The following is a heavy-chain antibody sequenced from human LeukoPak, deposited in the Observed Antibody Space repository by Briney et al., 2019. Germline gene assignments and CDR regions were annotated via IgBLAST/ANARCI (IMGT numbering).Heavy chain of an antibody. J-gene: IGHJ3*02. CDR2: IYTSGST. D-gene: IGHD5-12*01. Sequence: RPSETLSLTCTVSGGSISSGSYYWSWIRQPAGKGLEWIGRIYTSGSTNYNPSLKSRVTISVDTSKNQFSLKLSSVTAADTAVYYCAREYLARRAFDIWGQGTMVIVSS. CDR3: AREYLARRAFDI. CDR1: GGSISSGSYY. V-gene: IGHV4-61*02.